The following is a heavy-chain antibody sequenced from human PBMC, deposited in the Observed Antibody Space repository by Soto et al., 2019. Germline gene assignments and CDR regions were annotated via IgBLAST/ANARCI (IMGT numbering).Heavy chain of an antibody. CDR3: SRGGVVVVAATLLPDY. V-gene: IGHV3-74*01. Sequence: EVQLVESGGGLVQPGGSLRLYCAASGFTFSSYWMHWVRQAPGKGLVWVSRINSDGSSTSYADSVKGRFTISRDNAKNTLYLQMNSLRAEDTAVYYCSRGGVVVVAATLLPDYWGQGTLVTVSS. CDR1: GFTFSSYW. CDR2: INSDGSST. D-gene: IGHD2-15*01. J-gene: IGHJ4*02.